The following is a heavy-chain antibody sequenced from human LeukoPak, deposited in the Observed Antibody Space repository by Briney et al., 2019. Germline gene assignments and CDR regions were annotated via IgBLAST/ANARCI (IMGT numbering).Heavy chain of an antibody. J-gene: IGHJ4*02. Sequence: PGGSLRLSCATSGFTFSSYGMHWVRQAPGKGLEWVAVIWYDGSNIHYADSVQGRFTISRDSSKNMLYLQMNSLRAEDTGVYYCAKAIGTVARYYFDDWGQGTLVTVSS. CDR2: IWYDGSNI. V-gene: IGHV3-33*06. D-gene: IGHD1-1*01. CDR3: AKAIGTVARYYFDD. CDR1: GFTFSSYG.